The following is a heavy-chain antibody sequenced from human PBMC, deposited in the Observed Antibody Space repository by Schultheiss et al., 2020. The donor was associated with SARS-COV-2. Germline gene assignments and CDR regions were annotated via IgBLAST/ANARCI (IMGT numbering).Heavy chain of an antibody. Sequence: SETLSLTCAVYGASFSDYHWTWIRQPPGKGLEWIGEINHSGSTNYNPSLKSRVTISVDTSKNQFSLKLSSVTAADTAVYYCARIGRGSTRRPSPHGDYFDYWGQGTLVTVSS. CDR2: INHSGST. J-gene: IGHJ4*02. CDR3: ARIGRGSTRRPSPHGDYFDY. CDR1: GASFSDYH. V-gene: IGHV4-34*01. D-gene: IGHD7-27*01.